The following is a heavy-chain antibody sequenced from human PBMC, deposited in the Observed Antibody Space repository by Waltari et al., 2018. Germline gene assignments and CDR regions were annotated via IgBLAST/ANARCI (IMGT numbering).Heavy chain of an antibody. Sequence: QVQLVQSGAEVKKPGSSVKVSCKASGGTFSSYAISWVRQAPGQGLEWMGGIIPSFGTENYEQKFQGRVTSTADKSTSTAYMELSSLRSGDTAVYYCARAPYYYDSSGYAAAYFDYWGQGTLVTVSS. CDR3: ARAPYYYDSSGYAAAYFDY. CDR2: IIPSFGTE. J-gene: IGHJ4*02. D-gene: IGHD3-22*01. CDR1: GGTFSSYA. V-gene: IGHV1-69*14.